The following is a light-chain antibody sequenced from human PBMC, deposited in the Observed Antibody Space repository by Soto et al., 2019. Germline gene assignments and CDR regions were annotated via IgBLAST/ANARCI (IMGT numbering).Light chain of an antibody. J-gene: IGLJ2*01. Sequence: QAVVTQPPSVSGTPGQRVTISCSGSSSNIGSNTVNWYQQFPGTAPRLLIYSSYQRASGVPDRFSGSQSGTSASLAISGLQSDDEADYYCSSYTSSSTLVFGGGTKLTVL. V-gene: IGLV1-44*01. CDR1: SSNIGSNT. CDR2: SSY. CDR3: SSYTSSSTLV.